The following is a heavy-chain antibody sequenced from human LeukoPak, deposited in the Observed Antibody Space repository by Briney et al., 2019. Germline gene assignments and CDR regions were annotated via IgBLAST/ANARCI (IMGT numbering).Heavy chain of an antibody. Sequence: GGPLRLSCAASGFTFSSYAMTWVRQAPGKGLEWVSGISGGGGTTYYADSVKGRFTISRDNSKNTLYLQMNNLRAEDTAVYYCARRVAGYFDYWGQGTLVTVSS. D-gene: IGHD6-19*01. CDR1: GFTFSSYA. CDR3: ARRVAGYFDY. J-gene: IGHJ4*02. CDR2: ISGGGGTT. V-gene: IGHV3-23*01.